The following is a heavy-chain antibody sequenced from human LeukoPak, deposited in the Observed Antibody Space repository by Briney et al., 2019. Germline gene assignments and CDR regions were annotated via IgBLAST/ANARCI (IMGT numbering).Heavy chain of an antibody. Sequence: GGSLKLSCAASGFTFSTYSMNWVRQAPGKGLEWVSSIGGSSTSIYYAGSVKGRFTISRDNAKNSLYLQMNSLRAEDTAVYYCAREEGKQQMEAFDYWGQGTLVTVSS. CDR1: GFTFSTYS. CDR3: AREEGKQQMEAFDY. D-gene: IGHD6-13*01. J-gene: IGHJ4*02. V-gene: IGHV3-21*06. CDR2: IGGSSTSI.